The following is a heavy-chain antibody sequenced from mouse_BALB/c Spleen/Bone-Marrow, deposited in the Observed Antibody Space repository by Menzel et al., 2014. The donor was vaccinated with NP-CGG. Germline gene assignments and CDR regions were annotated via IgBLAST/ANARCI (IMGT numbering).Heavy chain of an antibody. J-gene: IGHJ4*01. D-gene: IGHD1-1*01. CDR1: GYTFTSYW. V-gene: IGHV1S22*01. CDR2: IYPGSGST. CDR3: RSYDYTMDY. Sequence: LKESESELVRPGASVKLSCKASGYTFTSYWMHWVKQRPGQGLEWIGNIYPGSGSTNYDEKFKSKATLTVDTSSSTAYMQLSSLTSEDSAVYYCRSYDYTMDYWGQGTSVTVSS.